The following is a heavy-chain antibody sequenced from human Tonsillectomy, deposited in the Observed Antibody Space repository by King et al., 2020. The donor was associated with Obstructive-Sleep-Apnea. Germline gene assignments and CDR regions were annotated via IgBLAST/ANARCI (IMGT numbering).Heavy chain of an antibody. CDR3: ARDDVWAFDV. CDR2: IYTMGTTK. D-gene: IGHD1-26*01. Sequence: EVQLVEFGGNLVQPGGSLRLSCAASEFPFGVFTWTWVRRPRGKGLEWISYIYTMGTTKFYADSVEGRFTISRDNAKNSLYLQMNSLRAEDTAMYYCARDDVWAFDVWGQGTMVTVSS. CDR1: EFPFGVFT. V-gene: IGHV3-48*04. J-gene: IGHJ3*01.